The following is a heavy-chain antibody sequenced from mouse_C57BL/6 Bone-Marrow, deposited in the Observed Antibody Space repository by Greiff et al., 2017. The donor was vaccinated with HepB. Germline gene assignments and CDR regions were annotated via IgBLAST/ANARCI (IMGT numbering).Heavy chain of an antibody. V-gene: IGHV1-18*01. CDR1: GYTFTDYN. J-gene: IGHJ4*01. Sequence: EVQLQQSGPELVKPGASVKIPCKASGYTFTDYNMDWVKQSHGKSLEWIGDINPNNGGTIYNQKFKGKATLTVDKSSSTADMGLRSLTSEDTAVYYCARGPTLYYYAMDYWGQGTSVTVSS. CDR2: INPNNGGT. CDR3: ARGPTLYYYAMDY. D-gene: IGHD6-1*01.